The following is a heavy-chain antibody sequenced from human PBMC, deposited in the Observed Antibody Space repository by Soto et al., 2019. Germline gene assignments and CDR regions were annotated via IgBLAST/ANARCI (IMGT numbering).Heavy chain of an antibody. CDR3: ARASPVVTDV. CDR1: GGSLSSGAYY. CDR2: IHYRGST. J-gene: IGHJ6*02. D-gene: IGHD5-18*01. Sequence: SETLSLTCTVSGGSLSSGAYYWRWIRQHPGKSLEWIGYIHYRGSTYYNPSLKRRVTISVATSKNQFSLKLSSVTAAVTAGYYCARASPVVTDVWGQGTTVTVSS. V-gene: IGHV4-30-4*01.